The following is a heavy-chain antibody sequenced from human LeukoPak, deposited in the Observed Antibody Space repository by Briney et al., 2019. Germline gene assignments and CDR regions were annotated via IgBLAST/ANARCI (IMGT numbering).Heavy chain of an antibody. CDR1: GGSISPYY. J-gene: IGHJ2*01. V-gene: IGHV4-59*01. CDR3: ARALSTVTTLNWYFDL. D-gene: IGHD4-17*01. CDR2: IYYSGST. Sequence: PSETLSLTCTVSGGSISPYYWSWIRQPPGKGLEWIGYIYYSGSTNYNPSLKSRVTISVDTSKNQFSLKLSSVTAADTAVYYCARALSTVTTLNWYFDLWGRGTLVTVSS.